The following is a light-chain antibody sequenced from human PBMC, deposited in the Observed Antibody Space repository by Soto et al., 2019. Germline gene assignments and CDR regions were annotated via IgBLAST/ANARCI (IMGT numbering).Light chain of an antibody. CDR3: CSYTGRYTYV. J-gene: IGLJ2*01. CDR2: DVN. V-gene: IGLV2-11*01. Sequence: QSVLTQPRSVSGSPGQSVTIFCTGTSSDVGGSNYVSWYQQHPDKAPKLMIYDVNERPSGVPDRFSGSKSGNTASLTISGLQAEDEADYYCCSYTGRYTYVFGXXTKVTX. CDR1: SSDVGGSNY.